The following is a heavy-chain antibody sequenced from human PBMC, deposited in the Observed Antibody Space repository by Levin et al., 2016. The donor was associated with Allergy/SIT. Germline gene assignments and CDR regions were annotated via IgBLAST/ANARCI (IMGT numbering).Heavy chain of an antibody. Sequence: GESLKISCAASGFTFSSYAMSWVRQAPGKGLEWVSAISGSGGSTYYADSVKGRFTISRDNSKNTLYLQMNSLRAEDTAVYYCANVARFGELLYNDYWGQGTLVTVSS. CDR2: ISGSGGST. D-gene: IGHD3-10*01. J-gene: IGHJ4*02. V-gene: IGHV3-23*01. CDR1: GFTFSSYA. CDR3: ANVARFGELLYNDY.